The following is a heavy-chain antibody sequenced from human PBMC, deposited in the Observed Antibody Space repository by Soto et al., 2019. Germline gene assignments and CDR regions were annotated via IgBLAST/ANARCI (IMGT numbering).Heavy chain of an antibody. CDR2: INPSGGST. Sequence: AXVKVSCKASGYTFTSYYMHWVRQAPGQGLEWMRIINPSGGSTSYAQKFQGRVTMTRDTSTSTVYMELSSLRSEDTAVYYCAREEYSSSSVRSAGMDAWGQGTTVTVSS. J-gene: IGHJ6*02. CDR3: AREEYSSSSVRSAGMDA. D-gene: IGHD6-6*01. V-gene: IGHV1-46*01. CDR1: GYTFTSYY.